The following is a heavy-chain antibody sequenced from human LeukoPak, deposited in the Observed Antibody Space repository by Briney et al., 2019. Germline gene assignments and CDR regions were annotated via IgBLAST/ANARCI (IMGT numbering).Heavy chain of an antibody. V-gene: IGHV3-48*03. Sequence: QTGGSLRLSCAASGFTFSSYEMNWVRQAPGKGLEWVSYISSSGSTIYYADSVTGRFTISRDNAKNSLYLQMNSLRAEDTAVYYCARPRPGWFDPWGQGTLVTVSS. CDR3: ARPRPGWFDP. CDR2: ISSSGSTI. J-gene: IGHJ5*02. CDR1: GFTFSSYE.